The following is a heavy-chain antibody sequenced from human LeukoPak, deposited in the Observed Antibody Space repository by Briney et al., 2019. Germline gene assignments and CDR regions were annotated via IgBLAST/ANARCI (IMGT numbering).Heavy chain of an antibody. CDR1: GYSFTSYW. CDR3: ARQTRDGSGSRGYSFDF. J-gene: IGHJ4*02. V-gene: IGHV5-51*01. CDR2: IYPGDSDT. D-gene: IGHD3-10*01. Sequence: ESLKISCKGSGYSFTSYWIGWVRQMPGKGLEWMGIIYPGDSDTRYSPSFEGQVTISVDKSISTAYLRWSSLKASDTAMYYCARQTRDGSGSRGYSFDFWGQGTLVTVSS.